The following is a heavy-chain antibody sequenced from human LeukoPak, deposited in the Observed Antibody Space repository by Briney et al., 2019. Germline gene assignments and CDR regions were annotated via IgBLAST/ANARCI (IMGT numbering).Heavy chain of an antibody. CDR2: INHSGST. Sequence: SETLSLTCAVYGGSFSGYYWSWIRQPPGKGLEWIGEINHSGSTNYNPPLKSRVTISVDTSKNQFSLKLSSVTAADTAVYYCARGRWFDPWGQGTLVTVSS. CDR3: ARGRWFDP. J-gene: IGHJ5*02. CDR1: GGSFSGYY. V-gene: IGHV4-34*01.